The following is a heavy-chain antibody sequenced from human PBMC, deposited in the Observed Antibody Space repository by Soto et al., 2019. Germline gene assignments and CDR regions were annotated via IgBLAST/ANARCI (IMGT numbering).Heavy chain of an antibody. J-gene: IGHJ5*02. CDR3: ARGRHMVRGVRDWFDP. Sequence: SETLSLTCAVYGGSFSGYYWSWIRQPPGKGLEWIGEINHSGSTNYNPSLKSRVTISVDTSKNQFSLKLSSVTAADTAVYYCARGRHMVRGVRDWFDPWGQGTLVTVSS. V-gene: IGHV4-34*01. CDR1: GGSFSGYY. CDR2: INHSGST. D-gene: IGHD3-10*01.